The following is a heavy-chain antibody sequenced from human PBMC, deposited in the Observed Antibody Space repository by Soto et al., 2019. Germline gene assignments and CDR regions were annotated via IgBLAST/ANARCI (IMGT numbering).Heavy chain of an antibody. V-gene: IGHV1-18*01. J-gene: IGHJ3*02. CDR2: ISTYNGNP. D-gene: IGHD5-12*01. Sequence: QVQLVQSGPEVKKPGASVKVSCKASGYTFTSYGITWVRQAPGQGLEWMGWISTYNGNPNYAQKFQGRVNMTTDTSTRTAYMVLRCPGSDDTAVFYCTRGPLYSSSPKNAFDIWGQGTVITVSS. CDR1: GYTFTSYG. CDR3: TRGPLYSSSPKNAFDI.